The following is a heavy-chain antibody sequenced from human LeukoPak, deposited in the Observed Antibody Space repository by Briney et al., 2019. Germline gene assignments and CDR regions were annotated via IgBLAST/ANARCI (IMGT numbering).Heavy chain of an antibody. CDR2: IYYSGST. J-gene: IGHJ6*02. CDR1: GGSISSSSYY. D-gene: IGHD3-16*01. CDR3: ARVDEGGYYYYGMDV. Sequence: KPSETLSLTCTVSGGSISSSSYYWGWIRQPPGKGLEWIGSIYYSGSTYYNPSLKSRVTISVDTSKNQFSLKLSSVTAADTAVYYCARVDEGGYYYYGMDVWGQGTTVTVSS. V-gene: IGHV4-39*01.